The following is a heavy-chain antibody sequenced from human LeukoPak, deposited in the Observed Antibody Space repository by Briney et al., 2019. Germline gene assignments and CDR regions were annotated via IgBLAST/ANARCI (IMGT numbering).Heavy chain of an antibody. D-gene: IGHD6-13*01. J-gene: IGHJ4*02. CDR1: GFTFSSYA. V-gene: IGHV3-23*01. Sequence: PGGSLRLSCAASGFTFSSYAMTWVRQAPGKGLEWVSTISSSGGTTHYADSVKGRFTISRDNSKNTLYLQMNSLRAEDTAVYYCANAPVYSSSWYGFYYWGQGTQVTVSS. CDR2: ISSSGGTT. CDR3: ANAPVYSSSWYGFYY.